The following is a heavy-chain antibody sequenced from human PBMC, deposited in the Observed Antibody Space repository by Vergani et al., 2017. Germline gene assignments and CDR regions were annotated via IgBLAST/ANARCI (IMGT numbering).Heavy chain of an antibody. CDR2: ISYSGCT. CDR3: ARDRGSGSYYDFDY. Sequence: QVQLQESGPGLVKPSQNLSLTSTVSGGSISSGDYYCSLLRQPPGNVLEWIGYISYSGCTYYNPSLKSRVTISVDTSKNQVSLKLSSVTAADTAVYYCARDRGSGSYYDFDYWGQGTLVTVSS. J-gene: IGHJ4*02. D-gene: IGHD1-26*01. CDR1: GGSISSGDYY. V-gene: IGHV4-30-4*08.